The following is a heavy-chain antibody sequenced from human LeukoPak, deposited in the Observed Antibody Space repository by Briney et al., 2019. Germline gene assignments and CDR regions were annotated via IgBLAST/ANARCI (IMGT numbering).Heavy chain of an antibody. CDR2: IYPIDSDT. CDR1: RYRFTSTW. J-gene: IGHJ4*02. V-gene: IGHV5-51*01. D-gene: IGHD1-26*01. Sequence: GESLKISCKGSRYRFTSTWIGWVRLMPGKGLEWMGTIYPIDSDTRYSPSFQGQVTISADKSISTAYLQWSSLRASDTAMYYCATVNSAHWFFDYWGQGTLVTVSS. CDR3: ATVNSAHWFFDY.